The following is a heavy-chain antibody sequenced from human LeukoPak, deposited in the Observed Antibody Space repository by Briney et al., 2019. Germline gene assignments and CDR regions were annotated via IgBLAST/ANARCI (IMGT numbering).Heavy chain of an antibody. CDR1: GFTFSAFA. CDR2: INDRGSHT. D-gene: IGHD3-3*01. V-gene: IGHV3-23*01. CDR3: ARSWYSLDY. J-gene: IGHJ4*02. Sequence: GGSLRLSCAASGFTFSAFAMSWVRQAPGKGLEWVSGINDRGSHTYYAESVKGWFTISRDNSKNTLYLQMNSLRAEDTAVYYCARSWYSLDYWGQGTLVTGSS.